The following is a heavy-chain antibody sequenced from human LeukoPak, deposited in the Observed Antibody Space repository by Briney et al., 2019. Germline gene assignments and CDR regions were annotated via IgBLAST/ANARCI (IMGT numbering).Heavy chain of an antibody. J-gene: IGHJ4*02. CDR3: ARLRLPGVGRRELLFDY. CDR1: GGSFSGYY. D-gene: IGHD1-26*01. V-gene: IGHV4-34*12. CDR2: IIHSGST. Sequence: PSETLSLTCAVYGGSFSGYYWSWIRQPPGKGLEWIGEIIHSGSTNYNPSLKSRVTISVDTSKNQFSLKLSSVTAADTAVYYCARLRLPGVGRRELLFDYWGQGTLVTVSS.